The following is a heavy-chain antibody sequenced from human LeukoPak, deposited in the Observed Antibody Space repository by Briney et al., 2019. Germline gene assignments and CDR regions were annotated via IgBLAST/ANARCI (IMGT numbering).Heavy chain of an antibody. D-gene: IGHD3-22*01. CDR3: ARDFYDSSGYYNWFDP. Sequence: SETLSLTCTGSGGSISSYYWSWIRQPPGKGLEWIGYIYYSGSTNYNPSLKSRVTISVDTSKNQFSLKLSSVTAADTAVYYCARDFYDSSGYYNWFDPWGQGTLVTVSS. J-gene: IGHJ5*02. CDR2: IYYSGST. CDR1: GGSISSYY. V-gene: IGHV4-59*01.